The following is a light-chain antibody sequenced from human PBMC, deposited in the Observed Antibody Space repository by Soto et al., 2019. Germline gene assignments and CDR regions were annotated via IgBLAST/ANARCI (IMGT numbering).Light chain of an antibody. Sequence: EIVLTQSPGTLSLSPGERATFSCRASQSVSNNYLAWYQQNPGQAPRLLIYDASSRATGISDRFSGSGSGTDFTLTISRLEPEYFAEYFCQQYGTLPDTFGQATKLEIK. V-gene: IGKV3-20*01. CDR1: QSVSNNY. J-gene: IGKJ2*01. CDR2: DAS. CDR3: QQYGTLPDT.